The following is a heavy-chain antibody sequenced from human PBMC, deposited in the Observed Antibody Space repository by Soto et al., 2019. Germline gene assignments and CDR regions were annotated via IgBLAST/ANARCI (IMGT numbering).Heavy chain of an antibody. CDR2: IWYDGSNK. CDR1: GFTFSSYG. D-gene: IGHD1-7*01. CDR3: ARVLTGTTGVWFDP. J-gene: IGHJ5*02. V-gene: IGHV3-33*01. Sequence: GGSLRLSCAASGFTFSSYGMHWVRQAPGKGLEWVAVIWYDGSNKYYADSVKGRFTISRDNSKNTLYLQMNSLRAEDTAVYYCARVLTGTTGVWFDPWGQGTLVTVSS.